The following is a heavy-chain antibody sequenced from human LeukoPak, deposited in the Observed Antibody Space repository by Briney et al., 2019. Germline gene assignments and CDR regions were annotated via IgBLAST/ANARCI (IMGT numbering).Heavy chain of an antibody. D-gene: IGHD6-13*01. CDR3: ARLSSHRKQKYYFDY. J-gene: IGHJ4*02. V-gene: IGHV4-34*01. CDR1: GGSFSGYY. CDR2: INHGGRT. Sequence: SETLSLTCAVYGGSFSGYYWSWIRQPPGKGLEWIGEINHGGRTNYNPSLKSRVTISVDTSKNQFSLKLSSVTAADTAVYYCARLSSHRKQKYYFDYWGQGTLVTVSS.